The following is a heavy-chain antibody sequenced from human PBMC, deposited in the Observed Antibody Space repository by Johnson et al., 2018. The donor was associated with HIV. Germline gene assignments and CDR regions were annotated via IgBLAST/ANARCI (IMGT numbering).Heavy chain of an antibody. CDR1: EFTISGYY. D-gene: IGHD3-10*01. J-gene: IGHJ3*02. Sequence: QVQLVESGGGLVPPGGSLRLSCTASEFTISGYYMSWVRQAPGKGLEWVAVTPYDGTNKNYADSVKGRFTISRNNSKSTLYLQMKSLRAEDTAVYYCARLEDRGRGAFDIWGQGTMVTVSS. CDR3: ARLEDRGRGAFDI. V-gene: IGHV3-30-3*01. CDR2: TPYDGTNK.